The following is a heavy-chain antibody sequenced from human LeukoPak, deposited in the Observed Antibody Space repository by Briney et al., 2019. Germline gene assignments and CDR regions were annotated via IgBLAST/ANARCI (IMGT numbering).Heavy chain of an antibody. Sequence: PGGSLRLSCAAPGFTFSSYAMSWVRQAPGKGLEWVSAISGSGGSTYYADSVKGRFTISRDNSKNTLYLQMNSLRAEDTAVYYCAKYFRPLIYYFDYWGQGTLVTVSS. D-gene: IGHD3-9*01. J-gene: IGHJ4*02. V-gene: IGHV3-23*01. CDR1: GFTFSSYA. CDR2: ISGSGGST. CDR3: AKYFRPLIYYFDY.